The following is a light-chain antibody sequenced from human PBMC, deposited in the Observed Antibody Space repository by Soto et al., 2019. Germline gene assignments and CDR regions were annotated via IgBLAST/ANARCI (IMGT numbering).Light chain of an antibody. CDR3: QQTFSLPRT. CDR1: QNVRSY. V-gene: IGKV1-39*01. Sequence: DTQMTQSPSSLSASVGDRVTITCRASQNVRSYLNWYQQKPGKAPNLLISETSTLESGVPSRFGGDGYGTHFTLTISNLHPEDFATYFCQQTFSLPRTFGQGTKMEI. CDR2: ETS. J-gene: IGKJ1*01.